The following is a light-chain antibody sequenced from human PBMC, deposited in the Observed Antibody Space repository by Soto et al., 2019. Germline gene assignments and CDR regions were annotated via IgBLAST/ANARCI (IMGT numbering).Light chain of an antibody. CDR1: SSDVGGYNY. CDR3: SAYTSSSTLYV. V-gene: IGLV2-14*01. J-gene: IGLJ1*01. CDR2: EVS. Sequence: QSALTQPASVSGSPGQSITISCTGTSSDVGGYNYVSWYQHHPGKAPELMIYEVSNRPSGVSNRFSGSKSGNTASLTISGLQAEDEADYYCSAYTSSSTLYVFGTGTKVTVL.